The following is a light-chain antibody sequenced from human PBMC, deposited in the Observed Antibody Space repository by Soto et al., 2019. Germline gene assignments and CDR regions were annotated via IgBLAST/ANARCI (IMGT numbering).Light chain of an antibody. J-gene: IGKJ1*01. V-gene: IGKV3-20*01. Sequence: EIVLTQSRGTLSLSPGERATLSCRASQSIRSNYLAWYQQKPGQAPRFLIYGAFSRATGIPDRFSGSGSGTEFTLTISSLQSEDFAVYYCQQYNNWPPRTFGQGTKVDIK. CDR1: QSIRSNY. CDR3: QQYNNWPPRT. CDR2: GAF.